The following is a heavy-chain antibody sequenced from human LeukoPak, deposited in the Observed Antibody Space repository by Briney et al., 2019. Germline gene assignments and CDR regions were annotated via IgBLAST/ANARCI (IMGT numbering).Heavy chain of an antibody. V-gene: IGHV3-48*04. CDR3: ARDPGGYNNYFDH. J-gene: IGHJ4*02. D-gene: IGHD5-24*01. Sequence: PGGSLRLSCAASGFNFSTYAMNWVRQAPGKGLEWIAYISGSSRAIFYADSVKGRFTISRDNAKNSLYLQMNSLRAEDTAVYYCARDPGGYNNYFDHWGQGTLVTVSS. CDR1: GFNFSTYA. CDR2: ISGSSRAI.